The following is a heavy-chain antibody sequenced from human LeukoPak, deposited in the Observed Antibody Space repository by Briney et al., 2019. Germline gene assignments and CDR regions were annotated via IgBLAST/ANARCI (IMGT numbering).Heavy chain of an antibody. CDR2: ISAYNGNT. CDR3: ARDPAILRYFDWLSSYYYGMDV. Sequence: VASVKVSCTASGYTFTIYGISWVRQAPGQGLEWMGWISAYNGNTNYAQKLQGRVTMTTDTSTSTAYMELRSLRSDDTAVYYCARDPAILRYFDWLSSYYYGMDVWGQGTTVTVSS. V-gene: IGHV1-18*01. CDR1: GYTFTIYG. J-gene: IGHJ6*02. D-gene: IGHD3-9*01.